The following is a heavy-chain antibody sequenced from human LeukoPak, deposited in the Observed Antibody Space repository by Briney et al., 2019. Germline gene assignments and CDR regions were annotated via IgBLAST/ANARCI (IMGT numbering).Heavy chain of an antibody. CDR3: AREVVTGTGAYNY. D-gene: IGHD2-21*02. CDR1: GFTFSNYW. CDR2: IKEDGSEG. V-gene: IGHV3-7*01. Sequence: GGSLRLSCAASGFTFSNYWMSWVRQAPGKGLEWVANIKEDGSEGNYVDSVKGRFIISRDNARNSLYLQMNSLRVEDTAVYYCAREVVTGTGAYNYWGQGTLVTVSS. J-gene: IGHJ4*02.